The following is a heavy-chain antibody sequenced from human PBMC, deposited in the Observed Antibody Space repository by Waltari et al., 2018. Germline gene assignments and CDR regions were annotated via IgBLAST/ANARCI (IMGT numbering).Heavy chain of an antibody. CDR3: AKMMVTGVTTPGFDY. D-gene: IGHD7-27*01. CDR2: IRYDGSNK. V-gene: IGHV3-30*02. CDR1: GFTFSSYG. J-gene: IGHJ4*02. Sequence: QVQLVESGGGVVQPGGSLRLSCAASGFTFSSYGMPWVRQAPGKGLEWVAFIRYDGSNKYYADSVKGRFTISRDNSKNTLYLQMNSLRAEDTAVYYCAKMMVTGVTTPGFDYWGQGTLVTVSS.